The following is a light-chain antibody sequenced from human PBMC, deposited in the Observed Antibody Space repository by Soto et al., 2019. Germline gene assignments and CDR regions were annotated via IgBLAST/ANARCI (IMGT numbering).Light chain of an antibody. J-gene: IGLJ2*01. CDR1: TSDVGTYNL. CDR3: CSSAGSSTLV. CDR2: EGN. Sequence: QSALTQPASVSGSPGQSITISCTGTTSDVGTYNLVSWYQQHPGKAPKLMIYEGNERPSGVSNRFSGSKSGNTASLTISGLQTEDEADYYCCSSAGSSTLVFGGGTKLTVL. V-gene: IGLV2-23*01.